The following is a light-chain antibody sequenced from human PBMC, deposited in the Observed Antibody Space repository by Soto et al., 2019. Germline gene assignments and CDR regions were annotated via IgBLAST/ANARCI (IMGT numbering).Light chain of an antibody. V-gene: IGKV3-20*01. CDR3: PQYGSSPRT. J-gene: IGKJ5*01. Sequence: EIVVTQSPCTLSLSPGERATLSFRASQSVSSSYLAWYQQKPGQAPRLLIYGASSRATGIPDRFSGSGSGTDFTLTISRLEPEDFAVYYCPQYGSSPRTFAQRTRLEIK. CDR2: GAS. CDR1: QSVSSSY.